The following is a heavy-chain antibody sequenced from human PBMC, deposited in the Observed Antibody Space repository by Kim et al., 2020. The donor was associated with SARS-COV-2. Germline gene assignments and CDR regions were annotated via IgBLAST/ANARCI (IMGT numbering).Heavy chain of an antibody. CDR1: GFSFSRYA. J-gene: IGHJ4*02. Sequence: GGSLRLSCAASGFSFSRYAMNWVRQAPGKRLTYVSGISDKGNTYYTDYVKGRLTISRNNSKNTLYLQLSSLRAEDTAVYYCSCLIGSKEDSDSWGQGTLGTVS. V-gene: IGHV3-64D*06. D-gene: IGHD2-2*01. CDR2: ISDKGNT. CDR3: SCLIGSKEDSDS.